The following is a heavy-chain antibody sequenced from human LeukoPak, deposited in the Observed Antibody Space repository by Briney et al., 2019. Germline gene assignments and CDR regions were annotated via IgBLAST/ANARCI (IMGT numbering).Heavy chain of an antibody. V-gene: IGHV7-4-1*02. D-gene: IGHD2-2*01. J-gene: IGHJ6*03. CDR1: GDTFSSYA. CDR3: AMPDCSSTRCYGGIYMDV. Sequence: ASVKVSCKASGDTFSSYATNWVRQAPGQGLEWMGWINTNTGNPTYAQGFTGRFVFSLDTSVSTAYLQISSLKAEDTAVYYCAMPDCSSTRCYGGIYMDVWGKGTTVTVSS. CDR2: INTNTGNP.